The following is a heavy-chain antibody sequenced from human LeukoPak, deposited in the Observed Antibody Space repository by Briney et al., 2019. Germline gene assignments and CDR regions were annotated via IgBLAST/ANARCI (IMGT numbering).Heavy chain of an antibody. Sequence: SETLSLTCTVSGGSISSRSYYWGWIRQPPGKGLEWIGSMYYKGNTYLNPSLKSRVTISGDASKNQFSLKLNSVTAADTAVYYCARERGEEYSSGWYKTNFFDTWGQGTRVTVSS. CDR1: GGSISSRSYY. D-gene: IGHD6-19*01. J-gene: IGHJ4*02. V-gene: IGHV4-39*07. CDR2: MYYKGNT. CDR3: ARERGEEYSSGWYKTNFFDT.